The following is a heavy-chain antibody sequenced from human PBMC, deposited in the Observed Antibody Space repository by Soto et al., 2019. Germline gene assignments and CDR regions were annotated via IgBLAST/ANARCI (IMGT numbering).Heavy chain of an antibody. J-gene: IGHJ5*02. CDR2: INHDGIT. D-gene: IGHD3-10*01. V-gene: IGHV4-34*01. CDR1: GGPFSGHF. Sequence: SETLSLTCGVYGGPFSGHFCSWIRQPPGKGLEWIGEINHDGITNYNPSLKSRLTISVDTSKNQFSLKLSSVTAADTAVYYCARGQPTVSELTNWFDPWGQGTLVTVSS. CDR3: ARGQPTVSELTNWFDP.